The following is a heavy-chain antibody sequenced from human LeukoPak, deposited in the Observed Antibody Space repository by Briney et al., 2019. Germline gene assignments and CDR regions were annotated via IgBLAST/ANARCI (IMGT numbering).Heavy chain of an antibody. CDR3: AKVTSEWLLPNYFDY. CDR2: ISGSGGST. V-gene: IGHV3-23*01. D-gene: IGHD3-3*01. J-gene: IGHJ4*02. CDR1: GFTFSSYA. Sequence: GGSLRLSCAASGFTFSSYAMSWVRQAPGKGLEWVSAISGSGGSTYYADSVKGRFTISRDNSKNTLYLQMNSLRAEDTAVYYCAKVTSEWLLPNYFDYWGQGTLVTVSS.